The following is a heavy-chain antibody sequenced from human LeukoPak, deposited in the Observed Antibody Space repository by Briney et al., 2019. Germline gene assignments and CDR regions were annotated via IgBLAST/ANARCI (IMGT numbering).Heavy chain of an antibody. Sequence: PSETLSLTCTVSGGSICSYYWSWIRQPPGKGLEWIGYIYYSGSTNYNPSLKSRVTISVDTSKNQFSLKLSSVTAADTAVYYCARGYGGRPNGSSGYNYYYYMDVWGKGTTVTVSS. J-gene: IGHJ6*03. V-gene: IGHV4-59*01. CDR2: IYYSGST. CDR3: ARGYGGRPNGSSGYNYYYYMDV. CDR1: GGSICSYY. D-gene: IGHD3-22*01.